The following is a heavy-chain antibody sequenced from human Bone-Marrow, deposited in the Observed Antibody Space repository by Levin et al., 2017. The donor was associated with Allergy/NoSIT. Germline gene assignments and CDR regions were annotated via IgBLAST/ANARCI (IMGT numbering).Heavy chain of an antibody. V-gene: IGHV3-74*01. J-gene: IGHJ4*02. Sequence: PGGSLRLSCAVYGSTFSGSTLNWVRQAPGKGLVWVSRISGDGTITNYADSVKGRFSISRDNARDIMYLQMNNLRVEDSAVYYCGRDPLPDYWGRGTLVTVSS. CDR2: ISGDGTIT. CDR1: GSTFSGST. CDR3: GRDPLPDY.